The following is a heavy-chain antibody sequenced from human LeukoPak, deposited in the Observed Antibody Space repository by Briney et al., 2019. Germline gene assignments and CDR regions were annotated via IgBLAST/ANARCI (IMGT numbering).Heavy chain of an antibody. CDR3: AKSRDDSSGYYPEYFDL. J-gene: IGHJ2*01. D-gene: IGHD3-22*01. Sequence: PGGSLRLSCVVSGVTFSSYAMSWVRQAPGKGLEWVSAISGSGGSTYYADSVKGRFTISRDNSKNTLYLQMNSLRAEDTAVYYCAKSRDDSSGYYPEYFDLWGRGTLVTVSS. CDR1: GVTFSSYA. V-gene: IGHV3-23*01. CDR2: ISGSGGST.